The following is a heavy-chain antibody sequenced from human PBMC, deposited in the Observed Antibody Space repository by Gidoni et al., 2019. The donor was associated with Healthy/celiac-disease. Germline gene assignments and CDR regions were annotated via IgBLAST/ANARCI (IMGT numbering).Heavy chain of an antibody. V-gene: IGHV3-15*01. CDR1: GFTFSNAR. CDR3: TTVLAPLYYYDSSGYYSDAFDI. J-gene: IGHJ3*02. Sequence: EVQLVESGGGLVKPGGSLRLSGAASGFTFSNARMSWVRQAPGKGLELVGRIKSKTDVGTTDYAAPVKGRFTISRDDSKNTLYLQMNSLKTEDTAVYYCTTVLAPLYYYDSSGYYSDAFDIWGQGTMVTVSS. CDR2: IKSKTDVGTT. D-gene: IGHD3-22*01.